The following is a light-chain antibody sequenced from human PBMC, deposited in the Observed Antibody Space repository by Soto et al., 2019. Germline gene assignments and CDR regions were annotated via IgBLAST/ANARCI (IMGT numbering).Light chain of an antibody. J-gene: IGKJ3*01. V-gene: IGKV3-20*01. CDR2: AAI. Sequence: ESVLTQSPGTLSLSPGEGATLSCRASQRVSSNFLAWYQQKPGEPPRLLIYAAISMETGISDRCSGSGSGTYFTLTISRLEPEDFAAYYCQQYGSSPFTFGLGNKVDLK. CDR3: QQYGSSPFT. CDR1: QRVSSNF.